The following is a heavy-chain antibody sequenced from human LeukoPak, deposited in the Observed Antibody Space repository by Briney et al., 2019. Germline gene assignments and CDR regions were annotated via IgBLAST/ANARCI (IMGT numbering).Heavy chain of an antibody. Sequence: GGSLRFSCAASGFTFSSYAMSWARQAPGKGLEWVSAINGSGGSTYYADSVKGRFTISRDNSKNTLYLQINSLRAEDTAVYYCAKGAGYSSGWLNWFDPWGQGTLVTVSS. CDR2: INGSGGST. CDR3: AKGAGYSSGWLNWFDP. CDR1: GFTFSSYA. V-gene: IGHV3-23*01. J-gene: IGHJ5*02. D-gene: IGHD6-19*01.